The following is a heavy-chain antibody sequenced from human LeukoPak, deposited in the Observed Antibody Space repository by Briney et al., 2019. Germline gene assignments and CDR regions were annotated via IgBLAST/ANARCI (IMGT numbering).Heavy chain of an antibody. CDR2: ISGSGENT. J-gene: IGHJ4*02. CDR3: AKDEPGPFDY. V-gene: IGHV3-23*01. D-gene: IGHD3-10*01. Sequence: GGSLRLSCAASGFSFSNFAMTWVRQAPGKGLDWVSRISGSGENTYYADSVKGRFSISRDNSENTLYLQMHSLRAEDTALYYCAKDEPGPFDYWGQGTLVTVSS. CDR1: GFSFSNFA.